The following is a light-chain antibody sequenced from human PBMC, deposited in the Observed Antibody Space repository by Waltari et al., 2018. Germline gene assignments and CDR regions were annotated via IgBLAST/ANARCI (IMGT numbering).Light chain of an antibody. J-gene: IGKJ2*01. V-gene: IGKV1-33*01. CDR1: QDISIH. Sequence: DIQMTQSPSYLSASVGDRVTITCPASQDISIHLTCYQQKAGKAPKLLLYDALNLEIGVPSRFSGRRSGTHFTFTISSLQPEDVATYYCQQYDDIPPYTFGQGTKVDIK. CDR2: DAL. CDR3: QQYDDIPPYT.